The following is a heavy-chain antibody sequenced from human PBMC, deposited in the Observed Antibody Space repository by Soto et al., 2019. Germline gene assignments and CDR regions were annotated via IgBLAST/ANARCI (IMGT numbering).Heavy chain of an antibody. CDR3: AREEGLSLDY. D-gene: IGHD3-3*01. Sequence: SETLSLTCTVSGGSFRSSNFYWGWIRQSPGKGLEWIGSISYSGSTYYNPSLKSRVTISVDTSKNQFSLKLSSVTAADTAVYYCAREEGLSLDYWGQGTLVTVSS. CDR1: GGSFRSSNFY. J-gene: IGHJ4*02. V-gene: IGHV4-39*07. CDR2: ISYSGST.